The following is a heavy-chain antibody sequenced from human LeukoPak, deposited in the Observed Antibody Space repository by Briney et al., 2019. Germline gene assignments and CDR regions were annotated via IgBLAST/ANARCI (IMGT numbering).Heavy chain of an antibody. D-gene: IGHD7-27*01. CDR1: GFTVSSNY. J-gene: IGHJ4*02. CDR3: ARGGLGPLDY. CDR2: IYSGGST. Sequence: GGSLRLSRAASGFTVSSNYMSWVRRAPGKGLEWVSVIYSGGSTYYADSVKGRFTISRDNSKNTLYLQMNSLRAEDTAVYYCARGGLGPLDYWGQGTLVTVSS. V-gene: IGHV3-66*01.